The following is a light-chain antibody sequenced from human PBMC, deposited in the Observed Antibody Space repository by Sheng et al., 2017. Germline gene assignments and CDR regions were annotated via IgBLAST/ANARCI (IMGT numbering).Light chain of an antibody. V-gene: IGKV1-27*01. CDR2: AAS. CDR1: QDISNY. Sequence: DIQMTQSPSSLSASVGDRVTITCRASQDISNYLAWXQQKPGKVPKLLIYAASTLKSGVPSRXSGSGSGTDFTLTISSLQPEDAATYYCQSFNSASGHTFGQGTKLEIK. CDR3: QSFNSASGHT. J-gene: IGKJ2*01.